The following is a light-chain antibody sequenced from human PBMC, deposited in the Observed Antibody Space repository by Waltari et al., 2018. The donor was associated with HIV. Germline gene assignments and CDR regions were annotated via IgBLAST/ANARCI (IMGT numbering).Light chain of an antibody. CDR1: QSLAHTDGNTY. Sequence: DVVLTQSPLSLTVSLGQPASISCRASQSLAHTDGNTYLNWFQQRPGQSPRRLIYTVSIRDSGFPYRFSGSGSDTDFTLKISTVEAEDVGVYYCMQGSHWPPTLGQGTKVEIK. V-gene: IGKV2-30*02. J-gene: IGKJ1*01. CDR2: TVS. CDR3: MQGSHWPPT.